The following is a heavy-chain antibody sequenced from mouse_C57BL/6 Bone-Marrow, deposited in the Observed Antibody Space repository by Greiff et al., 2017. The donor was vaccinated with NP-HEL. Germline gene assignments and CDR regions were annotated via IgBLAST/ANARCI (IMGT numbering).Heavy chain of an antibody. CDR1: GFTFTDYY. CDR2: IRNKANGYTT. Sequence: EVKLVESGGGLVQPGGSLSLSCAASGFTFTDYYMSWVRQPPGKALEWLGFIRNKANGYTTEYSASVKGRFTISRDNSQIILYLQMNAPRAEDSSTYYCARDYYGSPLRYFDVWGTGTTVTVSS. CDR3: ARDYYGSPLRYFDV. V-gene: IGHV7-3*01. D-gene: IGHD1-1*01. J-gene: IGHJ1*03.